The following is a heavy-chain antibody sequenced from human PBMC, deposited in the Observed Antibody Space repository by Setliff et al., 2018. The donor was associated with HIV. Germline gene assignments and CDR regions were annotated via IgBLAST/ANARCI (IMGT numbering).Heavy chain of an antibody. Sequence: ESLKISCKGSGYSFPTYWIGWVRQEPGKGLEWMGIIYPSDSNTIYSPSSQGQVTISADKSITTAYLQWSSLEASDTAMYYCARSNWGSFHYWYFDLWGRGTLVTVSS. CDR3: ARSNWGSFHYWYFDL. CDR1: GYSFPTYW. CDR2: IYPSDSNT. J-gene: IGHJ2*01. V-gene: IGHV5-51*01. D-gene: IGHD7-27*01.